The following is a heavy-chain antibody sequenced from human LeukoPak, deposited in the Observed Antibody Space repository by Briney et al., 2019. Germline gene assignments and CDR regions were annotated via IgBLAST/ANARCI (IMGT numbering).Heavy chain of an antibody. CDR2: IRYDGSNK. D-gene: IGHD2-21*01. CDR1: GFTFSSYG. J-gene: IGHJ4*02. Sequence: GGSLRLSCAPSGFTFSSYGMHWVRQAPGTGLEWVAFIRYDGSNKYYADSVKGRFTISRDKSKNTLYLQMNSLRPEDTAVYYCAKDRASGDYVDYWDQGTLVTVSS. V-gene: IGHV3-30*02. CDR3: AKDRASGDYVDY.